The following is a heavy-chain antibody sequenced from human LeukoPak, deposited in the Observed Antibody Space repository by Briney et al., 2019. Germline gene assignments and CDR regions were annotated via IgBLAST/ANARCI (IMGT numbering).Heavy chain of an antibody. Sequence: PGGSLRLSCAASGFTFSSYAMSWVRQAPGKGLEWVSAISGSGGSTYYADSVKGRFTISRDNSKNTLYLRMNSLRAEDTAVYYCAKGTHDYGDYAFLNWGQGTLVTVSS. CDR2: ISGSGGST. CDR1: GFTFSSYA. V-gene: IGHV3-23*01. D-gene: IGHD4-17*01. CDR3: AKGTHDYGDYAFLN. J-gene: IGHJ4*02.